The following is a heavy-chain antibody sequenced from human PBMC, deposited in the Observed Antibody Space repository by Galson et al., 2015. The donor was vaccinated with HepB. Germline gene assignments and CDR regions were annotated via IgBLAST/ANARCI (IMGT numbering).Heavy chain of an antibody. CDR2: IFYSGST. V-gene: IGHV4-61*01. D-gene: IGHD2-2*01. CDR3: ARSGVVVPAALGN. CDR1: RASVSSGSYY. J-gene: IGHJ4*02. Sequence: ETLSLTCTVSRASVSSGSYYWSWIRQPPGKGLEWIGYIFYSGSTNYNTSLKSRVTISIDTSKNQFSLKLSSVTAADTAVYFCARSGVVVPAALGNWGQGTLVTVSS.